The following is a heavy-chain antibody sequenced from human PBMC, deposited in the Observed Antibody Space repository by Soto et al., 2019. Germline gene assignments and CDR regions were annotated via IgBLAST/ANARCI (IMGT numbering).Heavy chain of an antibody. CDR2: IYYSGST. D-gene: IGHD3-16*01. Sequence: SETLSLTCIVSGDSITSPSSSWTWFRQPPRKSLEWIGSIYYSGSTNYNPSLKSRVTISLDTSKNQFSLKLSSVTAADTAVYYCARRRVYDDAFDIWGQGTMVTVSS. CDR3: ARRRVYDDAFDI. V-gene: IGHV4-61*01. J-gene: IGHJ3*02. CDR1: GDSITSPSSS.